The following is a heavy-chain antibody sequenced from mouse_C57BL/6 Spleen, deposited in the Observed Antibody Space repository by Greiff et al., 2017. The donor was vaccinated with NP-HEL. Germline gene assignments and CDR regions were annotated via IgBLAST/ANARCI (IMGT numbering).Heavy chain of an antibody. CDR3: ARDYGYDEGIYFDY. CDR2: ISDGGSYT. D-gene: IGHD2-2*01. Sequence: EVQGVESGGGLVKPGGSLKLSCAASGFTFSSYAMSWVRQTPEKRLEWVATISDGGSYTYSPDNVKGRFTISRDNAKNNLYLQMSHLKSEDTAMYYCARDYGYDEGIYFDYWGQGTTLTVSS. J-gene: IGHJ2*01. V-gene: IGHV5-4*01. CDR1: GFTFSSYA.